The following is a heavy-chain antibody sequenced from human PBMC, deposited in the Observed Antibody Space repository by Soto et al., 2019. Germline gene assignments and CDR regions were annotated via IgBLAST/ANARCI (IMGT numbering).Heavy chain of an antibody. CDR3: ARGQSGDSGAWFGELWYFDL. J-gene: IGHJ2*01. D-gene: IGHD3-10*01. Sequence: VAVIWYDGSNKYYADSVKGRFTISRDNSKNTLYLQMNSLRAEDTAVYYCARGQSGDSGAWFGELWYFDLWGRGTLVTVSS. CDR2: IWYDGSNK. V-gene: IGHV3-33*01.